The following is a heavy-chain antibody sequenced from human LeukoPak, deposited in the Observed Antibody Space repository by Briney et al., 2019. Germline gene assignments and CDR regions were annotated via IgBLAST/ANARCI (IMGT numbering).Heavy chain of an antibody. CDR1: GFTFDTYG. D-gene: IGHD2-21*02. Sequence: GGSLRLSCAASGFTFDTYGMSWVRQAPGKGLEWVSSVSSNSANTYYADSVKGRFTISRDNSKNTLYLQMNSLRAEDTAVYYCAKDGTGCGGDCYSDYWGQGTLVTVSS. CDR2: VSSNSANT. CDR3: AKDGTGCGGDCYSDY. J-gene: IGHJ4*02. V-gene: IGHV3-23*01.